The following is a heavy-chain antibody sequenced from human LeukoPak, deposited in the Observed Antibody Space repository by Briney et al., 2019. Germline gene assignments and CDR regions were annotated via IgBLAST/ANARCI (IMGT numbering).Heavy chain of an antibody. D-gene: IGHD6-19*01. CDR1: GFTFSSYA. Sequence: PGGSLRLSCAASGFTFSSYAMSWVRQAPGKGLEWVSAISVSGGSTYYADSVKGRFTISRDNSKNTLYLQMNSLRAEDTAVYYCAKSKAVAGRAKAYYFDYWGQGTLATVSS. J-gene: IGHJ4*02. CDR3: AKSKAVAGRAKAYYFDY. V-gene: IGHV3-23*01. CDR2: ISVSGGST.